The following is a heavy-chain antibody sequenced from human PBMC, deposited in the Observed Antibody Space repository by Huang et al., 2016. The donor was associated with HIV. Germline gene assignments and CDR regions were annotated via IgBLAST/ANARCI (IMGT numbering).Heavy chain of an antibody. Sequence: EVQLVESGGGLVKPGGSLRLSCAASGFTFKDAWMSWFRQTPGKGLEWVGLIKTKDDGGTTDYAAPVKGRFSMSRDDSKNTFYLQMNSLKSEDTAVYYCTTWARTSAGGNWGQGTLVSVSS. V-gene: IGHV3-15*01. CDR3: TTWARTSAGGN. CDR2: IKTKDDGGTT. J-gene: IGHJ4*02. D-gene: IGHD6-25*01. CDR1: GFTFKDAW.